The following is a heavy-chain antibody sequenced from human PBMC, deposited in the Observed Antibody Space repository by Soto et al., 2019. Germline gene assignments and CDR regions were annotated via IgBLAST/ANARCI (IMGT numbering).Heavy chain of an antibody. Sequence: QVQLQESGPGLVRSSETLSLTCTVSGGSFSSYYWTWIRQSPGKGLEWIGYIYYSGSTDYNPSLRGRIAISIDTSKNQFSLRLNSMTAADTAVYYCAGRDCSGTNCYYLDYYYMDVWGKGTTVTVSS. V-gene: IGHV4-59*08. J-gene: IGHJ6*03. CDR1: GGSFSSYY. CDR3: AGRDCSGTNCYYLDYYYMDV. CDR2: IYYSGST. D-gene: IGHD2-2*01.